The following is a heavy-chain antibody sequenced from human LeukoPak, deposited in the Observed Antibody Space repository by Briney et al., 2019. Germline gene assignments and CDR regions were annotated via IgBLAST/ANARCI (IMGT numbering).Heavy chain of an antibody. CDR3: ASLSAAMSYLDY. V-gene: IGHV4-39*01. Sequence: SETLSLTCTVSGGSISSCSYYWGWIRQPPGQGLEWIGSIYYSGSTYYNPSLKSRVTISVDTSKNQFSLKLSSVTAADTAVYYCASLSAAMSYLDYWGQGTLVTVSS. CDR1: GGSISSCSYY. CDR2: IYYSGST. J-gene: IGHJ4*02. D-gene: IGHD2-2*01.